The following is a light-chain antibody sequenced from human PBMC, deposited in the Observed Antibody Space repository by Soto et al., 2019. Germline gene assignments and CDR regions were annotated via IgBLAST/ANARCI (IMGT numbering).Light chain of an antibody. J-gene: IGLJ3*02. Sequence: QSVLTQPPSASGSPGQSVTISCTGTSSDVGRYNYVSWYQQHPGKAPKLMIYEVTKRPSGVPDRFSGSKSGSSASLAISGLQSEDEADYYCAAWDDRLNGWVFGGGTKLTVL. V-gene: IGLV2-8*01. CDR3: AAWDDRLNGWV. CDR2: EVT. CDR1: SSDVGRYNY.